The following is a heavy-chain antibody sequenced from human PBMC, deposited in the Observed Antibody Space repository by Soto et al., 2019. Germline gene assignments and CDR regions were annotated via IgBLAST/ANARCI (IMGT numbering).Heavy chain of an antibody. Sequence: SGPTLVNPTQTLTLTCTFSGFSLSTSGVGVGWIRQPPGKALECLALIYWDDDKRYSPSLKSRLTIAKDTSKNQVVLTMTNMDPVDTATYFCTRGYYFDSSGYPIDYWGQGTLVTVSS. V-gene: IGHV2-5*02. J-gene: IGHJ4*02. CDR2: IYWDDDK. D-gene: IGHD3-22*01. CDR1: GFSLSTSGVG. CDR3: TRGYYFDSSGYPIDY.